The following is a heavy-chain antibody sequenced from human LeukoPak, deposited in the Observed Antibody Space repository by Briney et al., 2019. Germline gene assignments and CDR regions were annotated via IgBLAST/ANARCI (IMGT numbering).Heavy chain of an antibody. CDR2: IKSDGSST. Sequence: GGSLRLSCAASGFTFSNYWMHWVRQAPGEALMWVSRIKSDGSSTTYADSVKGRFTVSRDNAKNSLYLQMNSLRAEDTAVYYCARDFYGSGSYLLDYWGQGTLVTVSS. D-gene: IGHD3-10*01. CDR1: GFTFSNYW. J-gene: IGHJ4*02. CDR3: ARDFYGSGSYLLDY. V-gene: IGHV3-74*01.